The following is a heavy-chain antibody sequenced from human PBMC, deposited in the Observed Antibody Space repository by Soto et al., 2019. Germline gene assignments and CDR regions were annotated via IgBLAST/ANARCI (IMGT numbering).Heavy chain of an antibody. CDR2: IYYSGST. CDR3: ASGYYDILTGSNWFDP. Sequence: SETLSLTCTVSSGSISSYYWSWMLQHPGKGLEWIGYIYYSGSTNYNPSLKSRVTISVDTSKNQFSLKLSSVTAADTAVYYCASGYYDILTGSNWFDPWGQGTLVTVS. CDR1: SGSISSYY. V-gene: IGHV4-59*12. J-gene: IGHJ5*02. D-gene: IGHD3-9*01.